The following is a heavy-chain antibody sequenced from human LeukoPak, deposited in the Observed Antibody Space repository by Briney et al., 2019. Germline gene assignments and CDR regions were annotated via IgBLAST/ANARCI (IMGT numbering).Heavy chain of an antibody. J-gene: IGHJ4*02. Sequence: PSGSLRLSCAAYGFTVSSNYMSWVRQAPGKGLEWVSVIYSGGSTYYTDSVKGRFTISRDNSKNTMYLQMNSLRAEDTAVYYCARSGYSYGWDFEYWGQGTLVTVSS. CDR2: IYSGGST. D-gene: IGHD5-18*01. CDR1: GFTVSSNY. V-gene: IGHV3-53*01. CDR3: ARSGYSYGWDFEY.